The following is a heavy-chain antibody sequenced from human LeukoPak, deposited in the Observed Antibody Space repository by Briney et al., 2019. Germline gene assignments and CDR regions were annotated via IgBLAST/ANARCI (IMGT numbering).Heavy chain of an antibody. D-gene: IGHD3-10*01. CDR3: VRDFRDYYGSGSYFADYDY. Sequence: GGTLRLSCAASGFTLSNYGMSWVRQAPGKGLEWVSSITNSGASTYYADSVKGRFTISRDNSKNTLYLQMNSLRAEDTAVYYCVRDFRDYYGSGSYFADYDYWGQGTLVTVSS. CDR1: GFTLSNYG. J-gene: IGHJ4*02. V-gene: IGHV3-23*01. CDR2: ITNSGAST.